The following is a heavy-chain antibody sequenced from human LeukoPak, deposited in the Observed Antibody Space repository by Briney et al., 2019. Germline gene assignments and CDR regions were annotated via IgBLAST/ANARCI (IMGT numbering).Heavy chain of an antibody. CDR3: ASFNGARTDFDY. CDR1: GGSISSSSYY. CDR2: IYYSGST. J-gene: IGHJ4*02. D-gene: IGHD2-8*01. Sequence: PSETLSLTCTVSGGSISSSSYYWGWIRQPPGKGLEWIGSIYYSGSTYYNPSLKSRVTISVDTSKNQFSLKLSSVTAADTAVYYCASFNGARTDFDYWGQGTLVTVSS. V-gene: IGHV4-39*07.